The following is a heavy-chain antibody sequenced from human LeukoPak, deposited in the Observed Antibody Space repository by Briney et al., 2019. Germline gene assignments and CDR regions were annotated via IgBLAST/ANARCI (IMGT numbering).Heavy chain of an antibody. CDR3: ARANREADPGWFDP. Sequence: AGESLKIPCKGSGYSFTSYWIGGVRQMPGKGLEWMGIIYPGDSDTRYSPSFQGQVTISADKSISTAYLQWSSLKASDTAMYYCARANREADPGWFDPWGQGTLVTVSS. J-gene: IGHJ5*02. V-gene: IGHV5-51*01. D-gene: IGHD5-24*01. CDR2: IYPGDSDT. CDR1: GYSFTSYW.